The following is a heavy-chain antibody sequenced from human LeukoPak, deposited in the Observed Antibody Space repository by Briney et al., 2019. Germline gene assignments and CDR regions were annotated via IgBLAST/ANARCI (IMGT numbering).Heavy chain of an antibody. V-gene: IGHV3-23*01. CDR3: AKGIRRYPEPSSWSCFDY. CDR2: ISGSGDSI. Sequence: GGSPRLSCAASEFTFSDYAMSWVRQAPGKGLEWVSAISGSGDSIYYVDSVKGRFTISRDNSKNTLYLQMSSLRPEDTAVYYCAKGIRRYPEPSSWSCFDYWGQGTLVTVSS. D-gene: IGHD6-13*01. J-gene: IGHJ4*02. CDR1: EFTFSDYA.